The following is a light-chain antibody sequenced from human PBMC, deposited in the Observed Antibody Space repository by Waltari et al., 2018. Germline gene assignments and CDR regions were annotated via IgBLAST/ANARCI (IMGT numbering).Light chain of an antibody. CDR3: TSYAGAHNLL. Sequence: QSALTQPPSASGSPGQSVTISCAGTSADVGPYQYVSWYQQHPGRPPKLIIYEVTKRHSGVAARFSGSKSGNTASLTVSGLQAEDEADYYCTSYAGAHNLLFGGGTKLTVL. V-gene: IGLV2-8*01. J-gene: IGLJ2*01. CDR2: EVT. CDR1: SADVGPYQY.